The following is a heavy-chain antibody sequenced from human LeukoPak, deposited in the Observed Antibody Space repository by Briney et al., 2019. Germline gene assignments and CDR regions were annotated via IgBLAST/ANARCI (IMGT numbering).Heavy chain of an antibody. CDR2: IYSGDSKT. J-gene: IGHJ4*02. CDR1: GYTFTTYW. D-gene: IGHD3-10*01. Sequence: GESLKISCKGSGYTFTTYWIGWVRQMPGKGLEWMGIIYSGDSKTVYSPSSQGQVTISVDKSLSTAYLQWGSLKASDTAMYYCARPTYFGSQYWGQGTLVTVSS. V-gene: IGHV5-51*01. CDR3: ARPTYFGSQY.